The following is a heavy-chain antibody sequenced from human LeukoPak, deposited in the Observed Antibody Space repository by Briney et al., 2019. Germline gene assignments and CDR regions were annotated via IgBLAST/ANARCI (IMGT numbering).Heavy chain of an antibody. J-gene: IGHJ6*03. D-gene: IGHD3-10*01. Sequence: PGGSLRLSCAASGFTFSSYSMNWVRQAPGKGLEWVSSISSSSSYIYYADSVKGRFTISRDNAKNSLYLQMNSLRAEDTAVYYCARCYYYGSGSYYTAPHYCMDVWGKGTTVTVSS. CDR1: GFTFSSYS. V-gene: IGHV3-21*01. CDR3: ARCYYYGSGSYYTAPHYCMDV. CDR2: ISSSSSYI.